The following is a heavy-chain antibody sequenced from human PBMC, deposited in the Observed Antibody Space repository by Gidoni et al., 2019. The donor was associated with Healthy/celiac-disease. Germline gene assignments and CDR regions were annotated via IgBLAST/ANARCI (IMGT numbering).Heavy chain of an antibody. J-gene: IGHJ4*02. D-gene: IGHD6-13*01. V-gene: IGHV3-33*01. CDR1: GFTFSSYG. CDR2: IWYDGSNK. CDR3: ARSSSSWYPAGDY. Sequence: QVQLVESGGGVVQPGRSLRLSCAASGFTFSSYGMHWVRQAPGKGLEWVAVIWYDGSNKYYADSVKGRFTISRDNSKNTLYLQMNSLRAEDTAVYYCARSSSSWYPAGDYWGQGTLVTVSS.